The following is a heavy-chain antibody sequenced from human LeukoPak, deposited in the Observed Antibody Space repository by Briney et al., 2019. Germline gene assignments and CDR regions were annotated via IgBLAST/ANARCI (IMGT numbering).Heavy chain of an antibody. V-gene: IGHV3-23*01. J-gene: IGHJ4*02. Sequence: GGSLRLSCAASGFTFSSYSMNWVRQAPGKGLEWVSAIRGSGSSTYYADSLKGRFTISRDNSKNTLFLQINSLRAEDTAIYYCAKVYVSGDYQPLIFDSWGQGTLLTVSS. CDR1: GFTFSSYS. D-gene: IGHD4-17*01. CDR3: AKVYVSGDYQPLIFDS. CDR2: IRGSGSST.